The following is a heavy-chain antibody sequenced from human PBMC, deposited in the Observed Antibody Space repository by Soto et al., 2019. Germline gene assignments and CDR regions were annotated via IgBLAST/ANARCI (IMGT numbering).Heavy chain of an antibody. CDR2: IGGGGADT. D-gene: IGHD2-2*02. CDR3: AKYTVPYTGRWDWFDP. V-gene: IGHV3-23*04. Sequence: DVQLVESGGGLVQSGGSLRLSCVASGFTFSDFAMTWVRQAPGKGLEWVSCIGGGGADTYYADSVKGRFTISRDNSKDTLYLQMNSLRAEDTAVYCCAKYTVPYTGRWDWFDPWGQGTLVTVSS. J-gene: IGHJ5*02. CDR1: GFTFSDFA.